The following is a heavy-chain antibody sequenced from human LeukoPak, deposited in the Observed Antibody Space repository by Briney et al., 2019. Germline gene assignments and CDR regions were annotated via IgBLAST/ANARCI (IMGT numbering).Heavy chain of an antibody. CDR3: ARVVVVTAPTYYYDSSGYYYFDY. Sequence: PSQTLSLTCTVSGGSISSGGYYWSWIRQHPGKGLEWIGYIYYSGSTYYNPSLKSRVTISVDTSKNQFSLKLSSVTAADTAVYYCARVVVVTAPTYYYDSSGYYYFDYWGQGTLVTVSS. CDR2: IYYSGST. D-gene: IGHD3-22*01. CDR1: GGSISSGGYY. V-gene: IGHV4-31*03. J-gene: IGHJ4*02.